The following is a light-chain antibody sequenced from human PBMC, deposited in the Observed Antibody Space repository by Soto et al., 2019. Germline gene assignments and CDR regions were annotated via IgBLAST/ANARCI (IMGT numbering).Light chain of an antibody. J-gene: IGKJ1*01. V-gene: IGKV1-6*01. CDR1: QGIRND. CDR3: LQDYNYFWT. Sequence: AIQMTQSPSSLSASVGDRVTITCRASQGIRNDLGWYQQKPGKAPKLLIFAASSLQSGVPSRFSGSGSGTDFTLTISSLQPEDFATYYCLQDYNYFWTFGQGTKVEIK. CDR2: AAS.